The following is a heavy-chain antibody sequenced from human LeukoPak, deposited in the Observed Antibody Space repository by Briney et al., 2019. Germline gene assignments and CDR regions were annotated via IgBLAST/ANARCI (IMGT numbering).Heavy chain of an antibody. J-gene: IGHJ4*02. CDR1: GFTFNNYA. D-gene: IGHD3-10*01. CDR3: AKEQTSSGYFDY. Sequence: QPGGSLRLSCAASGFTFNNYAMSWVRQAPGRGLEWVAAISGNGGRTYYRDSVKGRFTISRDNPKNTLYLLMNSLSAEDTALYYCAKEQTSSGYFDYWGQGTLSPSPQ. CDR2: ISGNGGRT. V-gene: IGHV3-23*01.